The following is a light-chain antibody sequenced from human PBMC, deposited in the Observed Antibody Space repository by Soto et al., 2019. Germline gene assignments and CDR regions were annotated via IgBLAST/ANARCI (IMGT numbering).Light chain of an antibody. Sequence: EIVLTQSPGTLSLSPGERATLSCRASQSVSSSYLAWYQQKPGQAPRLLIYGASSRATGIPDRFSGSGSGTDLALNISRLEPEDFAVYYCQQYGSSRPVTFGQGTRLEIK. CDR2: GAS. CDR1: QSVSSSY. V-gene: IGKV3-20*01. CDR3: QQYGSSRPVT. J-gene: IGKJ5*01.